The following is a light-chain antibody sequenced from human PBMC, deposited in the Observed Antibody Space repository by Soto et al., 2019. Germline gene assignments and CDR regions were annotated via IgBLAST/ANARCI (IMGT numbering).Light chain of an antibody. CDR1: QSGAGSY. V-gene: IGKV3-20*01. J-gene: IGKJ5*01. Sequence: EIVLTQSPGTLSLSPGERATHSCRASQSGAGSYLAWYQQKPDQAPRLLISDASTRATGIPDRFSGSGSGTDFTLVISRLEPEDFAVYYCQQYGSSPITFGQGTRLEIE. CDR2: DAS. CDR3: QQYGSSPIT.